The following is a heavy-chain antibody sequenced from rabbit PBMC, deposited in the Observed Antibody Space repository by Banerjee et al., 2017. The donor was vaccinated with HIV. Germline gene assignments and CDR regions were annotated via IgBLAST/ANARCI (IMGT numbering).Heavy chain of an antibody. CDR3: ARSKDYGDYRYFNL. J-gene: IGHJ4*01. CDR2: IDPVFGST. V-gene: IGHV1S7*01. Sequence: QLEESGGGLVQPGGSLKLSCKASGFDFSSYYMSWARQAPGKGLEWIGYIDPVFGSTYYASWVNGRFTISSHNAQNTLYLQLNSLTAADTATYFCARSKDYGDYRYFNLWGQGTLVTVS. CDR1: GFDFSSYY. D-gene: IGHD2-1*01.